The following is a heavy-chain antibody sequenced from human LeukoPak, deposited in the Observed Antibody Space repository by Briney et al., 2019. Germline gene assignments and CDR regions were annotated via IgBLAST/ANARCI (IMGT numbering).Heavy chain of an antibody. D-gene: IGHD2-8*01. Sequence: ETLSLTCTVSGGSISSYYWSWVRQAPGKGLEWVSVIYSGGSTYYADSVKGRFTISRDNSKNTLYLQMNSLRAEDTAVYYCARSKGVHAFDIWGQGTMVTVSS. J-gene: IGHJ3*02. CDR3: ARSKGVHAFDI. CDR2: IYSGGST. CDR1: GGSISSYY. V-gene: IGHV3-66*02.